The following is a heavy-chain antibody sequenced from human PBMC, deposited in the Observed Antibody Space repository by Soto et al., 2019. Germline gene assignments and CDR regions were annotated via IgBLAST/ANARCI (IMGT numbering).Heavy chain of an antibody. D-gene: IGHD2-2*01. V-gene: IGHV3-23*01. CDR2: ISNSGST. CDR1: GFTFRNCA. Sequence: PGGSLRLSCAASGFTFRNCAMNWVRQAPGRGLEWVSTISNSGSTYYADAVKGRFTISRDISKNTLYLQMSSLRADDTALYYCAKDREGYCSSTSCLYYFDSWGPGTQVTVSS. CDR3: AKDREGYCSSTSCLYYFDS. J-gene: IGHJ4*02.